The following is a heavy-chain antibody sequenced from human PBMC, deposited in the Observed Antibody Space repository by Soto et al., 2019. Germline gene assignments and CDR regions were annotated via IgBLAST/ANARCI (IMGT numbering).Heavy chain of an antibody. J-gene: IGHJ4*02. V-gene: IGHV3-73*01. D-gene: IGHD3-3*01. Sequence: EVQLVESGGGLVQPGGSLKLSCAASGFTFSGSAMHWVRQASGKGLEWVGRIRSKANSYATAYAASVKGRFTISRDDSTNTAYLQMNSLKTEDTAVYSCTSGIDFWGQGTLVTVSS. CDR1: GFTFSGSA. CDR3: TSGIDF. CDR2: IRSKANSYAT.